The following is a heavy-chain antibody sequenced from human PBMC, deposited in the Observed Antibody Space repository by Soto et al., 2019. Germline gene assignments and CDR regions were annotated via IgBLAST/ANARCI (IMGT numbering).Heavy chain of an antibody. Sequence: SVKVSCKASGGTFSSYAISWVRQAPGQGLEWMGGIIPIFGTANYAQKFQGRVTITADESTSTAYMELSSLRSEDTAVYYCARALDYDILTGPYYYYGMDVRGQGTTVTVSS. D-gene: IGHD3-9*01. CDR3: ARALDYDILTGPYYYYGMDV. J-gene: IGHJ6*02. CDR1: GGTFSSYA. CDR2: IIPIFGTA. V-gene: IGHV1-69*13.